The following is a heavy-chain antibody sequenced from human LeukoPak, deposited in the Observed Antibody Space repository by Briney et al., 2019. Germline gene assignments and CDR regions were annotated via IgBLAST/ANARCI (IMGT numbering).Heavy chain of an antibody. Sequence: QPGGSLRLSCAASGFTFSSYAMSWVRRAPGKGLEWVSGISASGGSTYYADSVKGRFTISRDNAKNSLFLQMNSLRAEDTAVYYCAVYNWNSKRDLDYWGQGTLVTVSS. CDR2: ISASGGST. J-gene: IGHJ4*02. CDR3: AVYNWNSKRDLDY. CDR1: GFTFSSYA. V-gene: IGHV3-23*01. D-gene: IGHD1-7*01.